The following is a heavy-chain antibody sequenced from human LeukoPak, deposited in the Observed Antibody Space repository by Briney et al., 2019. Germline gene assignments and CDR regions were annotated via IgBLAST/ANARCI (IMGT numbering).Heavy chain of an antibody. D-gene: IGHD2-15*01. CDR2: ISGSGGST. V-gene: IGHV3-23*01. CDR1: GFTFSSYA. Sequence: GGSLRLSCAASGFTFSSYAMSWVRQAPGKGPEWVSAISGSGGSTYYADSVKGRFTISRDNSKNTLYLQMNSLIAEDTAVYYCASHCSGGSCYGVLYYWGQGTLVTVSS. CDR3: ASHCSGGSCYGVLYY. J-gene: IGHJ4*02.